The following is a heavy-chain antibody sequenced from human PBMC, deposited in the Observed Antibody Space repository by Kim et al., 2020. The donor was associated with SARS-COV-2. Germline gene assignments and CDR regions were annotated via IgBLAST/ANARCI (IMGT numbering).Heavy chain of an antibody. D-gene: IGHD1-26*01. J-gene: IGHJ4*02. CDR3: ATHRGATSGSYMDY. CDR1: GFSFKSYG. V-gene: IGHV3-33*01. Sequence: GGSLRLSCAASGFSFKSYGMDWVRQAPGKGLQWVALIWYDGSHQDYADSVKGRFTISRDNSKNVLYLQMSNLRADDTAIYYCATHRGATSGSYMDYWGQGALVSVSS. CDR2: IWYDGSHQ.